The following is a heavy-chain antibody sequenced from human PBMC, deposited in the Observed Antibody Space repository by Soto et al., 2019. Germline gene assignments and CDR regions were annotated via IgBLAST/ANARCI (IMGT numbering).Heavy chain of an antibody. CDR2: IKEDGSEK. J-gene: IGHJ6*02. V-gene: IGHV3-7*01. D-gene: IGHD3-22*01. Sequence: VGSLRLSCAASGFTFSTYWMSWVRQAPGKGLEWVANIKEDGSEKYYVDSVEGRFTISRDNAKNSLYLQMTSLRAEDTALYYCARGWGYFDSSGFPYLYAMDVWGQGTTVTVSS. CDR3: ARGWGYFDSSGFPYLYAMDV. CDR1: GFTFSTYW.